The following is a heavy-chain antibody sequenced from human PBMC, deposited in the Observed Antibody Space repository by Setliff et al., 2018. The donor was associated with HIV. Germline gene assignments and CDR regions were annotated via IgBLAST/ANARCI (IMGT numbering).Heavy chain of an antibody. V-gene: IGHV1-18*01. CDR2: ITAHNGNT. D-gene: IGHD3-22*01. CDR3: VRGVTRDISGYYRDEYFQH. CDR1: GGTFRDFA. Sequence: ASVKVSCKASGGTFRDFAISWVRQAPGQGLEWMGWITAHNGNTDYAQKFQGRVTMTADLSTSTAYMDLRSLRSDDTAVYYCVRGVTRDISGYYRDEYFQHWGQGTPVTVSS. J-gene: IGHJ1*01.